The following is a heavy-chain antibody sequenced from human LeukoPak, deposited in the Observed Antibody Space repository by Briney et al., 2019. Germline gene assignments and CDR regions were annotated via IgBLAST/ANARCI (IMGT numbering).Heavy chain of an antibody. CDR1: GFTFSSYG. V-gene: IGHV3-33*01. D-gene: IGHD6-13*01. Sequence: GGSLRLSCAASGFTFSSYGMHWVRQAPGKGLEWVAVIWYDGSNKYYADSVKGRFTISRDNSKNTLYLQMNSLRAEDTAVYYCARGGASSSWYGARRNWFDPWGQGTLVTVSS. J-gene: IGHJ5*02. CDR2: IWYDGSNK. CDR3: ARGGASSSWYGARRNWFDP.